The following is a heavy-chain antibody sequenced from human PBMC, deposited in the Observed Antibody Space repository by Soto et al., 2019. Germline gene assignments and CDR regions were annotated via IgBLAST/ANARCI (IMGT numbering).Heavy chain of an antibody. J-gene: IGHJ4*02. CDR3: EKEVHCGGGSCSWSEGFDY. Sequence: QVQLVESGGGVVQPGRSLRLSCAASGFIFSSYGMHWVRQAPGKGLEWVAVISYEGSHTYYADSVKGRFTITRDNSKNTLYLQMTSLRPEDTAVYYCEKEVHCGGGSCSWSEGFDYWGQGTLLTVSS. CDR2: ISYEGSHT. V-gene: IGHV3-30*18. D-gene: IGHD2-15*01. CDR1: GFIFSSYG.